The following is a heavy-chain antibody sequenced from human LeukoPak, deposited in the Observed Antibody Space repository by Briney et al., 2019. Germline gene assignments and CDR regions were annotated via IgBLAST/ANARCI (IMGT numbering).Heavy chain of an antibody. Sequence: SETLSLTCTVSGGSISSYYWSWIRQPPGKGLEWIGYIYYSGSTNYNPSLKSRATISVDTSKNQFSLKLSSVTAADTAVYYCARHSPNPGDYEEFDYWGQGTLVTVSS. D-gene: IGHD4-17*01. V-gene: IGHV4-59*01. CDR2: IYYSGST. J-gene: IGHJ4*02. CDR3: ARHSPNPGDYEEFDY. CDR1: GGSISSYY.